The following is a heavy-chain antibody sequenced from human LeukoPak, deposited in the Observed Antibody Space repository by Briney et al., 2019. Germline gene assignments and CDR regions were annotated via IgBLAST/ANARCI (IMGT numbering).Heavy chain of an antibody. Sequence: GGSLRLSCAASGFTFSSYGMSRVRQAPGKGLEWVSAISGSGGSTYYADSVKGRFTISRDNSKNTLYLQMNSLRAEDTAVYYCAKELPLPYYYGSGSYYKGRSFDYWGQGTLVTVSS. CDR2: ISGSGGST. J-gene: IGHJ4*02. CDR3: AKELPLPYYYGSGSYYKGRSFDY. V-gene: IGHV3-23*01. CDR1: GFTFSSYG. D-gene: IGHD3-10*01.